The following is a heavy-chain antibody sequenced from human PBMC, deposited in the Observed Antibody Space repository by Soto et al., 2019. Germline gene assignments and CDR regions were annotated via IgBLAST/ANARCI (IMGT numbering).Heavy chain of an antibody. J-gene: IGHJ6*02. V-gene: IGHV3-7*05. CDR1: GFTFSNYW. Sequence: GGSLRLSCAASGFTFSNYWMSWVRQAPGKGLEWVANTNQDGSDKYYVDSVKGRFTISRDNTNNSLYLQMNSLRHEDTAVYYCARDLRRTAMAEGDVWGQGTAVTVSS. CDR2: TNQDGSDK. D-gene: IGHD5-18*01. CDR3: ARDLRRTAMAEGDV.